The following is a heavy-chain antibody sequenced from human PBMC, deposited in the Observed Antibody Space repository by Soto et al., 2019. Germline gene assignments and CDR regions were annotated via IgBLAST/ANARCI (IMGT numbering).Heavy chain of an antibody. CDR1: GGSISSSRYY. J-gene: IGHJ3*02. D-gene: IGHD3-22*01. CDR3: AREDYYDRAFDI. Sequence: PSETLSLTCTVSGGSISSSRYYWGWIRQPPGKGLEWIGSIYYSGSTYYNPSLKSRVTISVDTSKNQFSLKLSSVTAADTAVYYCAREDYYDRAFDIWGQGTMVT. V-gene: IGHV4-39*01. CDR2: IYYSGST.